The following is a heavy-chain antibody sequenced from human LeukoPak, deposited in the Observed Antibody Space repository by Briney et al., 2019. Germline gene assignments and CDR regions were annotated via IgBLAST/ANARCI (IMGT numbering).Heavy chain of an antibody. J-gene: IGHJ4*02. V-gene: IGHV4-39*07. CDR3: ARAYDSSGYYPLPFDY. Sequence: SETLSLTCTVSGGSISSSSYYWGWIRQPPGKGLEWIGSIYYSGSTYYNPSLKSRVTISVDTSKNQLSLKLSSVTAADTAVYYCARAYDSSGYYPLPFDYWGQGTLVTVSS. CDR2: IYYSGST. CDR1: GGSISSSSYY. D-gene: IGHD3-22*01.